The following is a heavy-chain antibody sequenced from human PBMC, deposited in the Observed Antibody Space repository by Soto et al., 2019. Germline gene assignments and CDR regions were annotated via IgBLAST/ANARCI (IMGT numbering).Heavy chain of an antibody. J-gene: IGHJ4*02. CDR2: ISGSGGST. Sequence: HPGGSLRLSCAASGFTFSSYAMSWVRQAPGKGLEWVSAISGSGGSTYYADSVKGRFTISRDNSKNTLYLQMNSLRAEDTAVYYCASELTPDYYDSSGYYSNFDYWGQGTLVTVSS. D-gene: IGHD3-22*01. CDR1: GFTFSSYA. V-gene: IGHV3-23*01. CDR3: ASELTPDYYDSSGYYSNFDY.